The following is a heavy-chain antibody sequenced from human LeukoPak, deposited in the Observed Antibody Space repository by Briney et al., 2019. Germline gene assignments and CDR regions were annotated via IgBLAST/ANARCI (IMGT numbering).Heavy chain of an antibody. Sequence: GGSLRLSCAASGFTFSSYAMHWVRQAPGKGLEWVAVISYDGSNKYYADSVKGRFTISRDNSKNTLYLQMNSLRAEDTAVYYCARGVTMIVVAAWGQGTLVTVSS. J-gene: IGHJ4*02. CDR2: ISYDGSNK. D-gene: IGHD3-22*01. V-gene: IGHV3-30-3*01. CDR1: GFTFSSYA. CDR3: ARGVTMIVVAA.